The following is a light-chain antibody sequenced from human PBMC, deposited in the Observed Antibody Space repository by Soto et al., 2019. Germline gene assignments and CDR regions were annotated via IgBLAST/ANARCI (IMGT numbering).Light chain of an antibody. Sequence: DIQMTQSPSTLSASVGDRFTITCRASQTINTWMAWYQQTPGKAPILLIYDASSLEDGVPPRFSGRGSGTEFTLTIRSLQPDDFATYSCQQYNSYSSWTFGQGTTGDIK. CDR2: DAS. J-gene: IGKJ1*01. V-gene: IGKV1-5*01. CDR3: QQYNSYSSWT. CDR1: QTINTW.